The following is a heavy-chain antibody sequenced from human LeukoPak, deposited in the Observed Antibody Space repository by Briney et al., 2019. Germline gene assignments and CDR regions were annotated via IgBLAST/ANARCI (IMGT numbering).Heavy chain of an antibody. J-gene: IGHJ3*02. D-gene: IGHD3-10*01. CDR1: GGSISSGGYY. CDR2: IYYSGST. V-gene: IGHV4-31*03. CDR3: ARDSYWLGGTIGAFDI. Sequence: SSETLSLTCTVSGGSISSGGYYWSWIRQHPGKGLEWIGYIYYSGSTYYNPSLKSRVTISVDTSKNQFSLKLSSVTAADTAVYYCARDSYWLGGTIGAFDIWGQGTMVTVSS.